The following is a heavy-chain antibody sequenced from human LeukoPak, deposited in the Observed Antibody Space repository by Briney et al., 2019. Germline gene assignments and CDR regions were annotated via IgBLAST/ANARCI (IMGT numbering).Heavy chain of an antibody. Sequence: GASVKVSCKASGYTFTSYGISWVRQAPGQGLEWMGRINPNSGGTNYAQKFQGRVTMTRDTSISTAYMELSRLRSDDTAVYYCASLVEMATIRVFDYWGQGTLVTVSS. D-gene: IGHD5-24*01. CDR3: ASLVEMATIRVFDY. CDR1: GYTFTSYG. CDR2: INPNSGGT. J-gene: IGHJ4*02. V-gene: IGHV1-2*06.